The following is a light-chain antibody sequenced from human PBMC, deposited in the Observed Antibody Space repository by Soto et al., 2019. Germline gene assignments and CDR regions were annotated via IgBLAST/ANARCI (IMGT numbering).Light chain of an antibody. J-gene: IGKJ4*01. CDR1: QALSNY. Sequence: DIQLTQSPSVLSASVGYTVTITCRASQALSNYLAWYQQKPGKAPDLLIYSASTLQSGVPSRFSCSGSETEFSLTIRAMQPEDFATYYCQQLSRYPLTFGGGTKVDI. V-gene: IGKV1-9*01. CDR3: QQLSRYPLT. CDR2: SAS.